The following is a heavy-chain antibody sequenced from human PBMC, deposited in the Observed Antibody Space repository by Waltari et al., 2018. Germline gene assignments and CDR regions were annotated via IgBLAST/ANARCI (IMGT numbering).Heavy chain of an antibody. J-gene: IGHJ3*02. Sequence: STNYNPSLKSRVTISVDTSKNQFSLKLSSVTAADTAVYYCAREGAYYYDSSGSDAFDIGGQGTMVTVSS. CDR3: AREGAYYYDSSGSDAFDI. D-gene: IGHD3-22*01. V-gene: IGHV4-59*01. CDR2: ST.